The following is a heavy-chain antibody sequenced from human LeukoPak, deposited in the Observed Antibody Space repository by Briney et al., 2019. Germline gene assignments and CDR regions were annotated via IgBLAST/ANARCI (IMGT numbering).Heavy chain of an antibody. CDR2: ISVYNGDT. CDR3: ARTRIAVAGPDYDY. CDR1: GYSFTTYG. V-gene: IGHV1-18*01. J-gene: IGHJ4*02. Sequence: ASVKVSCKASGYSFTTYGMSWVRQAPGQGLEWMGWISVYNGDTKYAQTFQGRVTMTTDTSASTAYMELSSLRSEDTAVYYCARTRIAVAGPDYDYWGQGTLVTVSS. D-gene: IGHD6-19*01.